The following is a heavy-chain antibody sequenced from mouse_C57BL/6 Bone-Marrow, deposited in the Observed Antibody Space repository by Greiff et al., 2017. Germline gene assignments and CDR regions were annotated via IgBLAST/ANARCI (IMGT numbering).Heavy chain of an antibody. Sequence: EVQGVESGGGLVKPGGSLKLSCAASGFTFSSYAMSWVRQTPEKRLEWVATISDGGSYTYYPDNVKGRFTISRDNAKNNLYLQMSHLKSEDTAMYYCARDLYYYGSSYGYFDVWGTGTTVTVSS. CDR2: ISDGGSYT. CDR3: ARDLYYYGSSYGYFDV. V-gene: IGHV5-4*01. D-gene: IGHD1-1*01. CDR1: GFTFSSYA. J-gene: IGHJ1*03.